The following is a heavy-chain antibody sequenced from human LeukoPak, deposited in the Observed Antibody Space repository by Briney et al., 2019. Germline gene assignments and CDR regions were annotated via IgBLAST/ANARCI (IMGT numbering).Heavy chain of an antibody. Sequence: SETLSLTCTVSGGSISSSSYYWGWIRQPPGKGLEWIGSIYYSGSTYYNPSLKSRVTISVDTSKNQFSLKLSSVTAADTAVYYCARHLPYYYDSSGYQGAFDIWSQGTMVTVSS. CDR2: IYYSGST. J-gene: IGHJ3*02. V-gene: IGHV4-39*01. CDR3: ARHLPYYYDSSGYQGAFDI. CDR1: GGSISSSSYY. D-gene: IGHD3-22*01.